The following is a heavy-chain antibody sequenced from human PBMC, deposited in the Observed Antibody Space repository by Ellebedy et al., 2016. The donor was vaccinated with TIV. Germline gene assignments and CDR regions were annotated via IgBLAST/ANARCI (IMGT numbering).Heavy chain of an antibody. V-gene: IGHV1-46*01. J-gene: IGHJ4*02. CDR3: AIRYSSGWSLDY. CDR1: GYTFTSYY. Sequence: ASVKVSCXASGYTFTSYYMHWVRQAPGQGLEWMGIINPSGGRTSYAQKFQGRVTMTRDTSTSTVYMELSSLRSEDTAVYYYAIRYSSGWSLDYWGQGTLVTVSS. D-gene: IGHD6-19*01. CDR2: INPSGGRT.